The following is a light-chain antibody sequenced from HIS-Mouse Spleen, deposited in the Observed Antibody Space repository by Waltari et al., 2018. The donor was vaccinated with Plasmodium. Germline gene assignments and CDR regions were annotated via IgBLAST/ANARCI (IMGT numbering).Light chain of an antibody. J-gene: IGLJ2*01. V-gene: IGLV2-14*03. Sequence: QSALTQPASVSGSPGQSITISCTCTRSDVGGYHYVSWYQQHPGKAPKLMIYDVSNRPSGVSNRFSGSKSGNTASLTISGLQAEDEADYYCSSYTSSSTVVFGGGTKLTVL. CDR2: DVS. CDR1: RSDVGGYHY. CDR3: SSYTSSSTVV.